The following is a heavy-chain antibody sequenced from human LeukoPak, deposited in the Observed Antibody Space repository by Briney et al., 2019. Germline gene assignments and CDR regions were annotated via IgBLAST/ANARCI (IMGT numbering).Heavy chain of an antibody. CDR1: GGSISSYY. J-gene: IGHJ4*02. CDR2: IFYNGIT. Sequence: SETLSLTCTVSGGSISSYYWSWIRQPPGKGLEWIGYIFYNGITNYNPSLKSRVTISVDTSKNQFSLKLSSLTAADTAVYYCARGPPPDFDYWGRGTLATVSS. CDR3: ARGPPPDFDY. V-gene: IGHV4-59*12.